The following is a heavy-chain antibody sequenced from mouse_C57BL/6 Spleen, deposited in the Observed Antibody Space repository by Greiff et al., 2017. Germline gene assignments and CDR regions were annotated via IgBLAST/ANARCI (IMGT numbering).Heavy chain of an antibody. V-gene: IGHV1-19*01. D-gene: IGHD2-3*01. CDR2: INPYNGGT. J-gene: IGHJ1*03. CDR1: GYTFTDYY. CDR3: ARGGDYDGYSHWYFDV. Sequence: VQLQQSGPVLVKPGASVKMSCKASGYTFTDYYMNWVKQSHGKSLEWIGVINPYNGGTSYNQKFKGKATLTADKSSSTAYMELRSLTSEDSAVYFCARGGDYDGYSHWYFDVWGTGTTVTVSS.